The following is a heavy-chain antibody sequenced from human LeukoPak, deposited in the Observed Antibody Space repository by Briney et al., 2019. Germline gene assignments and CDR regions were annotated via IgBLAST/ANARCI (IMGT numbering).Heavy chain of an antibody. CDR2: IKGDGSSI. V-gene: IGHV3-74*01. J-gene: IGHJ4*02. CDR1: GFTFSSYS. CDR3: ARVSLSTGGNVDY. Sequence: GRTLRLSCAASGFTFSSYSIDWVRQALGKGLGWVPPIKGDGSSIIYADSVKGPFTIPRDNAKNTLYLQMDSLRAEDTAVYYFARVSLSTGGNVDYWGQGTLVTVPS. D-gene: IGHD3-16*01.